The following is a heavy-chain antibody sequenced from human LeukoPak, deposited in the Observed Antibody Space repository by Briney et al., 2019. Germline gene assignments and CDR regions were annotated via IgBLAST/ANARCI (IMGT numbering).Heavy chain of an antibody. D-gene: IGHD1-26*01. CDR1: GFTVSSNY. J-gene: IGHJ6*02. CDR2: IYSGGST. CDR3: ARDRVGPHIGGMDV. Sequence: GGSLRLSCAASGFTVSSNYMSWVRQAPGKGLEWVSVIYSGGSTYYADSVKGRFTISRDNSKKTLYLQMNSLGAEDTAVYYCARDRVGPHIGGMDVWGQGTTVTVSS. V-gene: IGHV3-66*01.